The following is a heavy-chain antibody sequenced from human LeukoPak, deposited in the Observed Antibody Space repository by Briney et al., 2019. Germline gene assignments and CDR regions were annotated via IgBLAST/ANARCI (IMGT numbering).Heavy chain of an antibody. CDR3: ARLKKTTTHCRFDP. Sequence: SQTLSLTCTVSGGSISSGDYYWSWIRQPPGKGLEWIGYIYHSGSTYYNPSLKSRVTISVDRSKNQFSLKLSSVTAADTAVYYCARLKKTTTHCRFDPWGQGTLVTVSS. CDR1: GGSISSGDYY. CDR2: IYHSGST. J-gene: IGHJ5*02. V-gene: IGHV4-30-2*01. D-gene: IGHD1-1*01.